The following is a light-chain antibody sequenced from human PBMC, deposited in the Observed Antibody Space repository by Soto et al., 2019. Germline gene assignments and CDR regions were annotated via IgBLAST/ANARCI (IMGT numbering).Light chain of an antibody. CDR2: DAS. CDR1: QSIGEY. J-gene: IGKJ3*01. CDR3: QQYSSDVFS. V-gene: IGKV1-5*01. Sequence: DVQMTQSPSTLSASVGDRVTITCRASQSIGEYLAWYQQKPGKAPKVLMYDASILESGVPSRFSGRGSGRQFTLTISSLQPDYFATYYCQQYSSDVFSFGPGTRVDVK.